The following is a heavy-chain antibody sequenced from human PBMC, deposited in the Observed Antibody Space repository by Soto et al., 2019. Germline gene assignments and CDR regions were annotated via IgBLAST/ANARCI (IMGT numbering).Heavy chain of an antibody. CDR2: IYYSGST. CDR3: GRLEELRFDY. CDR1: GGSISSYY. V-gene: IGHV4-59*01. J-gene: IGHJ4*02. Sequence: SETLSLTCTVSGGSISSYYWSWIRQPPGKGLEWIGYIYYSGSTNYNPSLKSRVTISVDTSKNQFSLKLSSVTAADTAVYYCGRLEELRFDYWGQGTLVTVSS. D-gene: IGHD1-26*01.